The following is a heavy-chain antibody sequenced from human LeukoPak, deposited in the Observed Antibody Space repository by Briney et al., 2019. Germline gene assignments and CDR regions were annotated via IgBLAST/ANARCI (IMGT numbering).Heavy chain of an antibody. CDR3: GKRAQNYNEFRAFDI. J-gene: IGHJ3*02. CDR1: GFTFSSYH. CDR2: ISSSSDYI. V-gene: IGHV3-21*01. Sequence: GGSLRLSCAASGFTFSSYHMDWVRQAPGKGLEWVSFISSSSDYISHADSVKGRFTISRDNAKRSLYLRMNSLRAEDTAVYYCGKRAQNYNEFRAFDILDQGTIVTISS. D-gene: IGHD1-1*01.